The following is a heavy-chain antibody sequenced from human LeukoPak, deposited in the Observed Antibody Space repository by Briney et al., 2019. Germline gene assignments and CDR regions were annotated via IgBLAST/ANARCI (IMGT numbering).Heavy chain of an antibody. CDR3: AKGGEDFWSGYYVHYYYYMDV. CDR1: GFTFSSYA. V-gene: IGHV3-23*01. D-gene: IGHD3-3*01. Sequence: GGSLRLSCAASGFTFSSYAMNWVRHTPGKGLEWVSAISGSGGSTYYAVSVKGRFTISRDNSKNTLYLQMNSLRAEDTAAYYCAKGGEDFWSGYYVHYYYYMDVWGKGTTVTVSS. CDR2: ISGSGGST. J-gene: IGHJ6*03.